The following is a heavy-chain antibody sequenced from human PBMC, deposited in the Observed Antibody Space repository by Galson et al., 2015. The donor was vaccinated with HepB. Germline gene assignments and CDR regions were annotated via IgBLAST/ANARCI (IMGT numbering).Heavy chain of an antibody. CDR3: TITYSGSYLGPLDY. CDR2: IRSKAYGGTT. V-gene: IGHV3-49*04. CDR1: GFTFGDYA. J-gene: IGHJ4*02. Sequence: SLRLSCAASGFTFGDYAMSWVRQAPGKGLEWVGFIRSKAYGGTTEYAASVKGRFTISRDDSKSIAYLQMNSLKTEDTAVYYCTITYSGSYLGPLDYWGQGTLVTVSS. D-gene: IGHD1-26*01.